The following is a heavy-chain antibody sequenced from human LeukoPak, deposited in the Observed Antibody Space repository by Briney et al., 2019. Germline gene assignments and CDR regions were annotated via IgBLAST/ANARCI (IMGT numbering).Heavy chain of an antibody. CDR3: AKHGGYNSGYHFDY. J-gene: IGHJ4*02. D-gene: IGHD5-18*01. V-gene: IGHV3-23*01. Sequence: AGGSLRLSCAASGLTFSSYAMSWVRQAPGKGLEWVSVISGSGESTYYADSVKGRFTISRDKSQNTMYLQMNRLRADDTAVYHCAKHGGYNSGYHFDYWGQGTLVTVSS. CDR2: ISGSGEST. CDR1: GLTFSSYA.